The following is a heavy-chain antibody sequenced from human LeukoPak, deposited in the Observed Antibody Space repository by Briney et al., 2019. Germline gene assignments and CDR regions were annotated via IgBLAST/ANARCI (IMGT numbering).Heavy chain of an antibody. D-gene: IGHD1-26*01. CDR3: AKDPGWELNPRYYFDY. CDR2: ISGSGGST. V-gene: IGHV3-23*01. J-gene: IGHJ4*02. Sequence: QTGGSLRLSCAASGFTFSSYAMSWVRQAPGKGLEWVSAISGSGGSTYYADSVKGRFTISRDNSKNTLYLQMNSLRAEDTAVYYCAKDPGWELNPRYYFDYWGQGTLVTVSS. CDR1: GFTFSSYA.